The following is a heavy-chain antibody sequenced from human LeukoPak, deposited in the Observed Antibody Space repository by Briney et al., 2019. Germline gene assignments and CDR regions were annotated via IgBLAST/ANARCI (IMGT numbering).Heavy chain of an antibody. CDR3: ARQGFVVSDAFDI. CDR2: IYYSGST. J-gene: IGHJ3*02. D-gene: IGHD3-22*01. CDR1: GGSISSGGYY. Sequence: PSETLSLTCTDSGGSISSGGYYWSWIRQHPGKGLEWIGYIYYSGSTNYNPSLKSRVTISVDTSKNQFSLKLSSVTAADTAVYYCARQGFVVSDAFDIWGQGTMVTVSS. V-gene: IGHV4-61*08.